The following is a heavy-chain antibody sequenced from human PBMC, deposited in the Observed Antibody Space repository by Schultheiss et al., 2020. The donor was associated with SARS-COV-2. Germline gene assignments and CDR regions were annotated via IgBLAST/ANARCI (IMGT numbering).Heavy chain of an antibody. J-gene: IGHJ3*02. CDR2: ISYDGSNK. D-gene: IGHD2-2*01. CDR1: GFTFSSYG. CDR3: ARDGGVPAASDVFDI. V-gene: IGHV3-30*03. Sequence: GGSLRLSCAASGFTFSSYGMHWVRQAPGKGLEWVAVISYDGSNKYYADSVEGRFTISRDNSNNTLYLQMNSLRAEDTAVYYCARDGGVPAASDVFDIWGQGTMVTVSS.